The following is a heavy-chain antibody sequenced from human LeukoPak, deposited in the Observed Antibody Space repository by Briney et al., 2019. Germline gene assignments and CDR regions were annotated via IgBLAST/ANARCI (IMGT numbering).Heavy chain of an antibody. CDR2: IYHSGSS. Sequence: PSETLSLTCTVSGYSLSSGYYWGWIRQPPGKGLEWIGSIYHSGSSYYNPSLKSRVTISVDTSKKQFSLKLSSVTAADTAVYYCARESKDYDSSGYYYVGDAFDIWGQGTMVTVSS. CDR3: ARESKDYDSSGYYYVGDAFDI. CDR1: GYSLSSGYY. V-gene: IGHV4-38-2*02. D-gene: IGHD3-22*01. J-gene: IGHJ3*02.